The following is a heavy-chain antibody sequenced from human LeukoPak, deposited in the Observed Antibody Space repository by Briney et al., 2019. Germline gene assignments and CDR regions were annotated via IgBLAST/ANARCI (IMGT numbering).Heavy chain of an antibody. D-gene: IGHD3-3*01. CDR1: GGSISSGSYY. V-gene: IGHV4-61*02. Sequence: SETLSLTCTVSGGSISSGSYYRSWIRQPAGKGLEWIGRIYASGSTNYNPSLKSRVTISLDTSKNQFSLKLSSVTAADTAVYYCARVAYYDFWSGYAPFDPWGQGTLVTVSS. CDR2: IYASGST. J-gene: IGHJ5*02. CDR3: ARVAYYDFWSGYAPFDP.